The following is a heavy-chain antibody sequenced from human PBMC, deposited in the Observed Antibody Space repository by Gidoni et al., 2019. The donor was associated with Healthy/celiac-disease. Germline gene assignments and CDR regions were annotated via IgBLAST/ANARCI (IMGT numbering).Heavy chain of an antibody. V-gene: IGHV4-34*01. J-gene: IGHJ3*02. CDR1: GGSFSGYY. Sequence: QVQLQQWGAGLLRPSEPLSLTSAVYGGSFSGYYWSSVRQPLGKGLEWIGEINHSGGTNYNPSLKSRVTISVDTSKNQFSLKLSSVTAADTAVYYCARDLRNADAFDIWGQGTMVTVSS. CDR3: ARDLRNADAFDI. CDR2: INHSGGT.